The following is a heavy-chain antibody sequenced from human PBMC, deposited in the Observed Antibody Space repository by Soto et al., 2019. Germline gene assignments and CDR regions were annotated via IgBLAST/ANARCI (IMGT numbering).Heavy chain of an antibody. Sequence: VASVKVSCKASGGTFSSYAISWVRQAPGQGLEWMGGIIPIFGTANYAQKFQGRVTITADKSTSTAYMELSSLRSEDTAVYYCARGRPFDYDFWSGYSTFPGAYYYYGMDVWGQGTTVTVSS. CDR3: ARGRPFDYDFWSGYSTFPGAYYYYGMDV. J-gene: IGHJ6*02. V-gene: IGHV1-69*06. D-gene: IGHD3-3*01. CDR1: GGTFSSYA. CDR2: IIPIFGTA.